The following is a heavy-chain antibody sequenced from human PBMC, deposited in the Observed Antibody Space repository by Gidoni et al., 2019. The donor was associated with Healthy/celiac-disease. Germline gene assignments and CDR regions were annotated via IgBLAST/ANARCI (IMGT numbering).Heavy chain of an antibody. V-gene: IGHV3-21*01. Sequence: EVQLVESGGGLVKPGGSLRLSCAASGFTFSSYSMNWVRQAPGKGLEWVSSISSSSSYIYYADSVKGRFTISRDNAKNSLYLQMNSLRAEDTAVYYCARGDYDFWSGHHGRYMDVWGKGTTVTVSS. CDR3: ARGDYDFWSGHHGRYMDV. CDR1: GFTFSSYS. J-gene: IGHJ6*03. CDR2: ISSSSSYI. D-gene: IGHD3-3*01.